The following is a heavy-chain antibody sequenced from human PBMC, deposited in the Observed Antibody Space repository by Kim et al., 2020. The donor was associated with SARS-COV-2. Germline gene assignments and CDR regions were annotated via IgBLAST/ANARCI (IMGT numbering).Heavy chain of an antibody. J-gene: IGHJ6*02. D-gene: IGHD3-16*01. V-gene: IGHV4-59*13. CDR3: ARARGDYYYGMDV. CDR1: GGSISSYY. CDR2: IYYSGST. Sequence: SETLSLTCTVSGGSISSYYWSWIRQPPGKGLEWIGYIYYSGSTNYNPSLKSRVTISVDTSKNQFSLKLSSVTAADTAVYYCARARGDYYYGMDVWGQGTTVTVSS.